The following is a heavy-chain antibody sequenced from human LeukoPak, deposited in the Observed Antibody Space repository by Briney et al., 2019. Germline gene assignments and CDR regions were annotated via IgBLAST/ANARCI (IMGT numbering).Heavy chain of an antibody. CDR2: ISSSSNYI. Sequence: GGSLRLSCAASGFTFSSYSMNWVRQAPGKGLEWVSSISSSSNYIRYADSVKGRFTISRDNAKNSLYLQMNGLRAEDTAVYYCAREWEYYDILTGTTASFDYWGQGTLVTVSS. J-gene: IGHJ4*02. D-gene: IGHD3-9*01. V-gene: IGHV3-21*01. CDR1: GFTFSSYS. CDR3: AREWEYYDILTGTTASFDY.